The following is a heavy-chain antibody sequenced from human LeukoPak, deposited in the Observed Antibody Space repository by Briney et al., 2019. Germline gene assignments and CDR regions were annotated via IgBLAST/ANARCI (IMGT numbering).Heavy chain of an antibody. V-gene: IGHV4-39*01. D-gene: IGHD1-26*01. CDR2: IYYSGST. CDR1: GGSISSSSYY. J-gene: IGHJ3*02. Sequence: SETLSLTCTVSGGSISSSSYYWGWIRQPPGKGLEWIGSIYYSGSTYYNPSLKIPVTISVDTSKNQFSLKLSSVTAADTAVYYCARGWELLNDAFDIWGQGTMVTVSS. CDR3: ARGWELLNDAFDI.